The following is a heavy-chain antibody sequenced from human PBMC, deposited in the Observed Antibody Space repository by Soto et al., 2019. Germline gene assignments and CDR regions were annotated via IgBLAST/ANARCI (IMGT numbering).Heavy chain of an antibody. J-gene: IGHJ4*02. V-gene: IGHV3-11*04. CDR1: GFTFSDYY. D-gene: IGHD6-6*01. CDR3: ARSYSNSYFGFYFDY. CDR2: ISSSDSTK. Sequence: GGSLRLSCAASGFTFSDYYMSWIRQAPGKGLEWVSNISSSDSTKYYVDSVKGRFTISRDNAKNSLYLQMNSLRAEDTAVYYCARSYSNSYFGFYFDYWGQGTLVTVSS.